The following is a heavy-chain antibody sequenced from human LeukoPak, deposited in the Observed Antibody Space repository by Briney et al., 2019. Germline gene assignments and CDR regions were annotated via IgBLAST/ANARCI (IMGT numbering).Heavy chain of an antibody. CDR2: ISSGSVYI. CDR3: AVLVGNCGGDCDPGY. V-gene: IGHV3-21*01. J-gene: IGHJ4*02. D-gene: IGHD2-21*02. Sequence: GGSLRLSCAASGFTFRSYTVNWVRQAPGKGLEWVSSISSGSVYIYYADSVKGRFTISGDNAKNSLSLQLNSLRAEDTAVYYCAVLVGNCGGDCDPGYWGQGTLVTVSS. CDR1: GFTFRSYT.